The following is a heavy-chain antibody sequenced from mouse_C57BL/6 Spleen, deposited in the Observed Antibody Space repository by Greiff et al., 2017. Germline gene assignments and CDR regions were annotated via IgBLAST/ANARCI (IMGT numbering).Heavy chain of an antibody. Sequence: VQLQQSGPGLVQPSQSLSITCTVSGFSLTSYGVHWVRQSPGKGLEWLGVIWSGGSTDYNAAFISRLSISKDNSKSQVFFKMNSLHADDTAIYYCARNDYYGRSYDYAMDYWGQGTSVTVSS. D-gene: IGHD1-1*01. CDR1: GFSLTSYG. CDR3: ARNDYYGRSYDYAMDY. CDR2: IWSGGST. J-gene: IGHJ4*01. V-gene: IGHV2-2*01.